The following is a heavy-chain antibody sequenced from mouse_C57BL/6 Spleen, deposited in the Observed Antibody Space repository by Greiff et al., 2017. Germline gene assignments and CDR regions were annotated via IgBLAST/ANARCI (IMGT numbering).Heavy chain of an antibody. CDR3: ARSYHSHY. J-gene: IGHJ4*01. V-gene: IGHV1-82*01. D-gene: IGHD2-12*01. Sequence: VQLQQSGPELVKPGASVKISCKASGYAFSSSWMNWVKQRPGKGLEWIGRIYPGDGDTNYNGKFKGKATLTADKSSSTAYMQLSSLTSEDSAVYFCARSYHSHYWGQGTSVTVSS. CDR1: GYAFSSSW. CDR2: IYPGDGDT.